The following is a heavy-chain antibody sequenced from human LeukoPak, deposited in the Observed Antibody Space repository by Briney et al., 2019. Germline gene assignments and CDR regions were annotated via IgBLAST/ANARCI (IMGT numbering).Heavy chain of an antibody. Sequence: SQTVSLTCTVSGGSISNGGYYWSWFRQHPGKGLEWIGYINYSGSSRYNPSLKSPVIISVDSSNNQFSLKLTSVTAADTAVYYCARAYDSSGYYYYYYFDYWGQGTLVTVSS. J-gene: IGHJ4*02. D-gene: IGHD3-22*01. V-gene: IGHV4-31*01. CDR2: INYSGSS. CDR3: ARAYDSSGYYYYYYFDY. CDR1: GGSISNGGYY.